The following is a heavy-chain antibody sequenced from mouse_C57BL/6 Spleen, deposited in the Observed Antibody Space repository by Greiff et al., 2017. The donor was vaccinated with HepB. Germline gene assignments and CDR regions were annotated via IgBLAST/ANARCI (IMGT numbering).Heavy chain of an antibody. CDR1: GYTFTSYW. CDR2: IHPNSGST. V-gene: IGHV1-64*01. D-gene: IGHD1-1*01. Sequence: QVQLQQPGAELVKPGASVKLSCKASGYTFTSYWMHWVKQRPGQGLEWIGMIHPNSGSTNYNEKFKSKATLTVDKSSSTAYMQLSSLTSEDSAVYYCARCDYYDSRAMDYWGQGTSVTVSS. J-gene: IGHJ4*01. CDR3: ARCDYYDSRAMDY.